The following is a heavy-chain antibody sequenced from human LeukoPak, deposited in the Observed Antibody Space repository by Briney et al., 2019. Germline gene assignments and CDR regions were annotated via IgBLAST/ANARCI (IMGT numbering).Heavy chain of an antibody. Sequence: ASVKVSCKASGYTFTSYGISWVRQAPGQGLEWMGWISAYNGNTNYAQKLQGRVTMTTDTSTSTAYMELRSLRSDDTAVYYCARGATTVTDYYYYMDVWGKGTTVTVSS. CDR1: GYTFTSYG. CDR2: ISAYNGNT. D-gene: IGHD4-11*01. J-gene: IGHJ6*03. CDR3: ARGATTVTDYYYYMDV. V-gene: IGHV1-18*01.